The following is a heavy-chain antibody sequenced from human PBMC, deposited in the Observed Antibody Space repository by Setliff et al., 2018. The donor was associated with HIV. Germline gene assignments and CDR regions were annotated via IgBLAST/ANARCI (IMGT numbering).Heavy chain of an antibody. V-gene: IGHV4-59*01. J-gene: IGHJ3*02. CDR1: GGSISSYH. Sequence: SETLSLTCNVSGGSISSYHWNWVRQSPGKGLEWIGHVFYSGSTSYNPSLKSRVTISVDTSKNQFSLKLTSVTAADTAVYYCAADTGFYFDSTGYSTAFDIWGPGTMVTVSS. D-gene: IGHD3-22*01. CDR2: VFYSGST. CDR3: AADTGFYFDSTGYSTAFDI.